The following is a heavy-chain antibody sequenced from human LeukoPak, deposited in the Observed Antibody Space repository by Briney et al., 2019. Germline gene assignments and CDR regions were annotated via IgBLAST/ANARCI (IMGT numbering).Heavy chain of an antibody. J-gene: IGHJ4*02. CDR1: GYNFATDW. V-gene: IGHV5-51*01. CDR2: IFPDDSDI. CDR3: ARYIAVAGTGFFDY. Sequence: GESLKISCKGSGYNFATDWIGWVRQMPGKGLEWMGIIFPDDSDIRYNPSFQGQVTISADKSISTAYLQWRSLKASDTAIYYCARYIAVAGTGFFDYWGQGTLVTVSS. D-gene: IGHD6-19*01.